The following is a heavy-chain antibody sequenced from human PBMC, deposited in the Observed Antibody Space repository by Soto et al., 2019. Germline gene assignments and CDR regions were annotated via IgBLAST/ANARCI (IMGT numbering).Heavy chain of an antibody. J-gene: IGHJ4*02. CDR3: ARATTVTTFVGFDY. CDR1: GGSISSGGYS. Sequence: SETLSLTCAVSGGSISSGGYSWSWIRQPPGKGLEWIGYIYHSWITYYNPSLKSRVTISVDRSKNQFSLKLSSVTAADTAVYYCARATTVTTFVGFDYWGQGTLVTVSS. V-gene: IGHV4-30-2*01. CDR2: IYHSWIT. D-gene: IGHD4-17*01.